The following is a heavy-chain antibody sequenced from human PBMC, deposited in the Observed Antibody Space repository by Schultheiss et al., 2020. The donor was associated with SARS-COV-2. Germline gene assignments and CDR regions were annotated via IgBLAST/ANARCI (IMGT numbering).Heavy chain of an antibody. J-gene: IGHJ4*02. CDR3: GRVELSREFDY. V-gene: IGHV1-18*01. CDR2: ISGYNGNT. D-gene: IGHD1-7*01. Sequence: ASVKVSCKASGYTFTNYGISWVRQAPGQGPEWMGWISGYNGNTNYAQKFQGRVTITRDTSASTAYMELSSLRSEDTAVYYCGRVELSREFDYWGQGTLVTVSS. CDR1: GYTFTNYG.